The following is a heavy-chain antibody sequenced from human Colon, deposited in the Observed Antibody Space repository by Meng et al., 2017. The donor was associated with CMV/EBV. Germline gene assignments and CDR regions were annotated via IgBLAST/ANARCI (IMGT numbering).Heavy chain of an antibody. V-gene: IGHV4-4*02. J-gene: IGHJ4*02. CDR3: ARGRPYSLRYFDWLLLDFDY. CDR2: IYHSGST. D-gene: IGHD3-9*01. Sequence: QGPLQESGPGLVKPSGTLSLTCGVSGGSISSSNWWSWVRQPPGKGLEWIGEIYHSGSTNYNPSLKSRVTISVDKSKNQFSLKLSSVTAADTAVYYCARGRPYSLRYFDWLLLDFDYWGQGTLVTVPS. CDR1: GGSISSSNW.